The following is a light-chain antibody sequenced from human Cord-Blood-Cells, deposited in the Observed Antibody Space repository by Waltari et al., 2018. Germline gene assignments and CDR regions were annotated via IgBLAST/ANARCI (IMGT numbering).Light chain of an antibody. V-gene: IGKV1-39*01. J-gene: IGKJ5*01. CDR2: AAS. CDR1: QSTSSY. Sequence: SQITQSPSSLSASVGDRVTLTCRASQSTSSYLNWYQQKPGKAPKLLIYAASSLQSGVPSRFSGSGSGTDFTLTISSLQPEDFATYYCQQSYSTPITFGQGTRLEIK. CDR3: QQSYSTPIT.